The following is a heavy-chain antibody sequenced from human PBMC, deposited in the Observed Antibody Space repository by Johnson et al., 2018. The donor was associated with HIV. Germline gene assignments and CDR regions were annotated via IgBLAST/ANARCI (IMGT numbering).Heavy chain of an antibody. CDR3: AKDISQWLIRAFDI. V-gene: IGHV3-20*04. Sequence: VQLVESGGGLVQPGGSLRLSCAASGFTFDDYGISWVRQAPGKGLEWVSGINWNGGSTGYADSVKGRFTISRDNSKNTLYLQMNSLRAEDTAVYYCAKDISQWLIRAFDIWGQGTMVTVSS. D-gene: IGHD5-12*01. CDR2: INWNGGST. CDR1: GFTFDDYG. J-gene: IGHJ3*02.